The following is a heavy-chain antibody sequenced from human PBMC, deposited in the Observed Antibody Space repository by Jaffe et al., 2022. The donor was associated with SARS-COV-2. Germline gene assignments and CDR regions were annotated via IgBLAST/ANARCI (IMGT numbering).Heavy chain of an antibody. CDR2: MKPDSKEK. CDR1: GFKFTDYW. Sequence: DVQLVESGGGLVRPGGSLRLSCVASGFKFTDYWTGWVRQIPGGGLQWVATMKPDSKEKYYADSVEGRFTVSRDNARNSFYLHLDILRAEDTALYYCARLVNHDSDYWGQGTRVIVSS. V-gene: IGHV3-7*01. CDR3: ARLVNHDSDY. J-gene: IGHJ4*02.